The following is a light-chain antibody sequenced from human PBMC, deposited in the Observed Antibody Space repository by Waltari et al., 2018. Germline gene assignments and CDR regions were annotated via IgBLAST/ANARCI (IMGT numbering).Light chain of an antibody. Sequence: QPVLTQPPSVSGAPGQRVTISCTGSTSNIGADNGVNWYQQLPGTAPKLLIFYNTNRPSGVPARFSGSRSVTSASLAIAGLQAEDEADYYCQSYDSSLFGVFGGGTKLTVL. CDR3: QSYDSSLFGV. V-gene: IGLV1-40*01. CDR1: TSNIGADNG. J-gene: IGLJ3*02. CDR2: YNT.